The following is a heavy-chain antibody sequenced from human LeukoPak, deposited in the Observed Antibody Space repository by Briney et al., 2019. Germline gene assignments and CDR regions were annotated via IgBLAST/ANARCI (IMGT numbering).Heavy chain of an antibody. J-gene: IGHJ4*02. D-gene: IGHD6-13*01. Sequence: SETLSLTCTVSGGSISSSSYYWGWIRQPPGKGLEWIGSIYYSGSTYYNPSLKSRVTISVDTSKNQFSLKLSPVTAADTAVYYCARGRFKPGYSSSSIVYYFDYWGQGTLVTVSS. V-gene: IGHV4-39*01. CDR1: GGSISSSSYY. CDR2: IYYSGST. CDR3: ARGRFKPGYSSSSIVYYFDY.